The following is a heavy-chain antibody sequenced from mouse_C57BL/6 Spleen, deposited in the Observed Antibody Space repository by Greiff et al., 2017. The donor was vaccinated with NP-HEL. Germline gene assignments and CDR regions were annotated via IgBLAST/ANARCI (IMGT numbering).Heavy chain of an antibody. CDR2: IDPETGGT. D-gene: IGHD6-5*01. CDR1: GYTFTDYE. J-gene: IGHJ4*01. V-gene: IGHV1-15*01. CDR3: TRTYDYYAMDY. Sequence: QVQLQQSGAELVRPGASVTLSCKASGYTFTDYEMHWVKQTPVHGLEWIGAIDPETGGTAYNQQFKGKALLPAAQSSIPSYMELRSLTSEDSAVYYCTRTYDYYAMDYWGQGTSVTVAS.